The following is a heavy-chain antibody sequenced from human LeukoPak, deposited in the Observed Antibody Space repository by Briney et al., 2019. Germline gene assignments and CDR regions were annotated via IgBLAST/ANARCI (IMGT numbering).Heavy chain of an antibody. D-gene: IGHD2-8*01. J-gene: IGHJ4*02. Sequence: PGRSLRLSCAASGFTFSSYAMHWVRQAPGKGLEWVAVISYDGSNKYYADSVKGRFTISSDNSKNTLYLQMNSLRAEDTAVYYCAKSRWGMVYAHAIDYWGQGTLVTVSS. CDR3: AKSRWGMVYAHAIDY. CDR1: GFTFSSYA. V-gene: IGHV3-30*18. CDR2: ISYDGSNK.